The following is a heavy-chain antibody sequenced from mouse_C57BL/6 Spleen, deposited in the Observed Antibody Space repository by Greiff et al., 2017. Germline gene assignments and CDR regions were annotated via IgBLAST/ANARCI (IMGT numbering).Heavy chain of an antibody. J-gene: IGHJ3*01. D-gene: IGHD1-1*01. Sequence: QVQLQQPGAELVKPGASVKLSCKASGYTFTSYWMHWVKQRPGQGLEWIGMIHPNSGSTNYNEKFKSKATLTVDKSSSTAYMQLSSLTSEDSEDYDCASEDGSSAAWFAYWGQGTLVTVSA. V-gene: IGHV1-64*01. CDR3: ASEDGSSAAWFAY. CDR2: IHPNSGST. CDR1: GYTFTSYW.